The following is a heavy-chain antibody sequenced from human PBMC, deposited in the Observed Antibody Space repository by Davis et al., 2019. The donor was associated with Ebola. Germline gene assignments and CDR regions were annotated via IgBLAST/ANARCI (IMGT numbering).Heavy chain of an antibody. CDR1: GGSISSSNW. CDR3: AGHYDVFDS. Sequence: MPSETLSLTCAVSGGSISSSNWWSWVRLPPGKGLEWSGEIYHSGSTNYNPSLKSPATTPVDKSKNQFSLKLSSVTAADTAVYCGAGHYDVFDSGGQEALVTVSS. CDR2: IYHSGST. D-gene: IGHD3-16*01. J-gene: IGHJ4*02. V-gene: IGHV4-4*01.